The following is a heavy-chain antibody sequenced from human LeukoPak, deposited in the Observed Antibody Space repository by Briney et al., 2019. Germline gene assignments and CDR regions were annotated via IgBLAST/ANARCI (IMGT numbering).Heavy chain of an antibody. J-gene: IGHJ4*02. CDR2: ITSGAGST. CDR3: TKERRGTYYAFES. D-gene: IGHD3-16*01. CDR1: GFSISGYH. Sequence: PGGSLRLSCDASGFSISGYHMSWIRQSPGKGLEWISYITSGAGSTKYADSVKGRFTISRDKAKNSVALQLNSLRAEDTAVYYCTKERRGTYYAFESWGQGTLVTVSS. V-gene: IGHV3-11*01.